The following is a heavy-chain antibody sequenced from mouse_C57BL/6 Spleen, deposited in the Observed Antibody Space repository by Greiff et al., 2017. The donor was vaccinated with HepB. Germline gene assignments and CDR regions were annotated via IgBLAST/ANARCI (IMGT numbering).Heavy chain of an antibody. J-gene: IGHJ4*01. CDR3: ARGGTRAMDY. Sequence: EVKLVESGGGLVKPGGSLKLSCAASGFTFSDYGMHWVRQAPEKGLEWVAYISSGSSTIYYADTGKGRFTISRDNAKNTLFLQMTRLRSEDTDMYYCARGGTRAMDYWGQGASVTVSS. V-gene: IGHV5-17*01. CDR1: GFTFSDYG. D-gene: IGHD3-3*01. CDR2: ISSGSSTI.